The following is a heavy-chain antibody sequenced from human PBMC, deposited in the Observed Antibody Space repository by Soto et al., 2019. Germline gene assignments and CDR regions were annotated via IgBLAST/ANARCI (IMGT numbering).Heavy chain of an antibody. CDR2: IYYSGNT. D-gene: IGHD6-13*01. Sequence: QLQLQESGPGLVKPSETLSLTCTVSGGSISSSSYYWGWIRQPPGKGLEWIANIYYSGNTYYNPSPRRRVTIAIDTSRNHYSLKVSSVTAADTAVYYCARFGARIAAAPYGMDVWGQGTTVTVSS. V-gene: IGHV4-39*01. CDR1: GGSISSSSYY. CDR3: ARFGARIAAAPYGMDV. J-gene: IGHJ6*02.